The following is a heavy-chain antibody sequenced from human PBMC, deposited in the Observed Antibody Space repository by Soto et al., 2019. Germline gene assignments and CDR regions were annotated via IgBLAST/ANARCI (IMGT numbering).Heavy chain of an antibody. CDR2: IYYSGST. CDR1: GGSISSGDYY. CDR3: ARSYCSSTSCFYYYYYGMDV. V-gene: IGHV4-30-4*01. D-gene: IGHD2-2*01. Sequence: SETLSLTRTVSGGSISSGDYYWSWIRQPPGKGLEWIGYIYYSGSTNYNPSLKSRVTISVDTSKNQFSLRLSSVTAADTAVYYCARSYCSSTSCFYYYYYGMDVWGQGTTVTVSS. J-gene: IGHJ6*02.